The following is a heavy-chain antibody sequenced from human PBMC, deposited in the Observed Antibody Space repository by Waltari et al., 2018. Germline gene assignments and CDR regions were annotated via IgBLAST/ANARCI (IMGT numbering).Heavy chain of an antibody. CDR3: AKGVEYYYDSSGYYYPGGMDV. CDR1: GFTFSSYA. V-gene: IGHV3-23*04. CDR2: ISGRWGGT. Sequence: EVQLVESGGGLVQPGGSLRLSCAASGFTFSSYAMSWVRQAPGKGLEWVSAISGRWGGTYDADSVKGRFTISRDNSKNTLYLQMNSLRAEDTAVYYCAKGVEYYYDSSGYYYPGGMDVWGQGTTVTVSS. D-gene: IGHD3-22*01. J-gene: IGHJ6*02.